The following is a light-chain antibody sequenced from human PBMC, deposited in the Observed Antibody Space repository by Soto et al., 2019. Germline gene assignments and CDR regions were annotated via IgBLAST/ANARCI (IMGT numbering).Light chain of an antibody. J-gene: IGLJ1*01. CDR1: SSNIGSDS. CDR3: AAWDDILNGYV. CDR2: SNY. Sequence: QSVLTQPPSASGAPGQRVTISCSGSSSNIGSDSVSWYQQLPGTAPKLLIYSNYDRPSGVPDRFSGSTSGTSASLVIRGLQSEDEADYYCAAWDDILNGYVFGGGTKLTVL. V-gene: IGLV1-44*01.